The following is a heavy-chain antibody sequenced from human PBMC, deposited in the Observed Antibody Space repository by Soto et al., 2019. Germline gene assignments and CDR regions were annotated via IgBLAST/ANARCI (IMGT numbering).Heavy chain of an antibody. V-gene: IGHV3-23*01. Sequence: GGSLRLSCTASGFTSRTYAMTLFRQAPGKGLEWVSASSGSGSTFYANSVKGRFTISRDNSRNTVSLQMHRLRAEYSAIYYCAKEKHYAFVWGSDRYTSHYWSQGTLVT. CDR1: GFTSRTYA. CDR2: SSGSGST. J-gene: IGHJ4*02. D-gene: IGHD3-16*01. CDR3: AKEKHYAFVWGSDRYTSHY.